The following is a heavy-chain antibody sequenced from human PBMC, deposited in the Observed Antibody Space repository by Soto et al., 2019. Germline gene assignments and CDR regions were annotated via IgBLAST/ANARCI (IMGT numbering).Heavy chain of an antibody. Sequence: GASVKVSCKVSGYTLTELSMHWVRQAPGKGLEWMGGFDPEDGETIYAQKFQGRVTMTEDTSTDTAYMELSSLRSEDTAVYYCATERIHCSGGSWRPHFDYWGQGTLVTVSS. D-gene: IGHD2-15*01. CDR2: FDPEDGET. CDR1: GYTLTELS. J-gene: IGHJ4*02. V-gene: IGHV1-24*01. CDR3: ATERIHCSGGSWRPHFDY.